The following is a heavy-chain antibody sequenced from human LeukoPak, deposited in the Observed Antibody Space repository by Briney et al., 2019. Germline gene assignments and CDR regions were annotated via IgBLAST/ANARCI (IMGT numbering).Heavy chain of an antibody. Sequence: GASVKVSCKASGYTFTSYYMHWVRQAPGQGLEWMGIINPSDHSTNYAQKFQGRVTMTRDMSTSTVYMELSSLRAEDTAVYYCARDRRAAGALWFDPWGQGTLVTVSS. CDR3: ARDRRAAGALWFDP. D-gene: IGHD6-13*01. CDR2: INPSDHST. V-gene: IGHV1-46*01. CDR1: GYTFTSYY. J-gene: IGHJ5*02.